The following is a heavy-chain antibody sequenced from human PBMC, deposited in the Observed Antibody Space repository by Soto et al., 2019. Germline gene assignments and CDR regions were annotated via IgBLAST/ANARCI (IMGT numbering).Heavy chain of an antibody. D-gene: IGHD2-2*02. CDR3: ARVRYCSSTSGYRNSGFYNWFDP. J-gene: IGHJ5*02. CDR2: IYYSRST. Sequence: SATLSLTCTVSGGSISSYYRSCLRQHPGKGLEWIVYIYYSRSTNYNPSLKSRVSISVDTSKNQFSLKLSSVTAADTAVYYCARVRYCSSTSGYRNSGFYNWFDPWGQASLVNVAS. CDR1: GGSISSYY. V-gene: IGHV4-59*01.